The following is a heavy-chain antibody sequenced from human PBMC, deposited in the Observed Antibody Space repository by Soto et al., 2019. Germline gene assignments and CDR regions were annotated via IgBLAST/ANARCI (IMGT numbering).Heavy chain of an antibody. V-gene: IGHV4-39*01. Sequence: SETLSLTCTVSGGSISSSSYYWGWIRQPPGKGLEWIGSIYYSGSTYYNPSLKSRVTISVDTSKNQFSLKLSSVTAADTAVYYCARQRHRGHKYDYVWGSYRWDAFDIWGQGTMVTVSS. D-gene: IGHD3-16*02. CDR1: GGSISSSSYY. CDR3: ARQRHRGHKYDYVWGSYRWDAFDI. J-gene: IGHJ3*02. CDR2: IYYSGST.